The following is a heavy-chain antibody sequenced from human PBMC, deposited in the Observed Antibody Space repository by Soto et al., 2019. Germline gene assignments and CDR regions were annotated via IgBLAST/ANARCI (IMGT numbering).Heavy chain of an antibody. CDR1: GYTFTSYA. D-gene: IGHD3-3*02. J-gene: IGHJ5*02. CDR2: INTNTGNP. CDR3: AGGPYWHFWSGYYRGYNWFDP. V-gene: IGHV7-4-1*01. Sequence: ASVKVSCKASGYTFTSYAMNWVRQAPGQGLEWMGWINTNTGNPTYAQGFTGRFVFSLDTSVSTAYLQICSLKAEDTAVYYCAGGPYWHFWSGYYRGYNWFDPWGQGTLVTVSS.